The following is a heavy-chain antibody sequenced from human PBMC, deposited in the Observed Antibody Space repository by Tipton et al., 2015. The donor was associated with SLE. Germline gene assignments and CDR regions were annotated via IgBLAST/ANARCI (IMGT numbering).Heavy chain of an antibody. V-gene: IGHV4-59*01. Sequence: TLSLTCTVSGGSISSDYWTWIRQPPGKGLEWIGSIFYTGSTTYNPSLKSRVTISADTSKNQFSLRVNSVTSADTAVYYCARDWRGYYGSQAYYYYGMDVWGQGTTVIVSS. CDR2: IFYTGST. CDR1: GGSISSDY. J-gene: IGHJ6*02. D-gene: IGHD3-10*01. CDR3: ARDWRGYYGSQAYYYYGMDV.